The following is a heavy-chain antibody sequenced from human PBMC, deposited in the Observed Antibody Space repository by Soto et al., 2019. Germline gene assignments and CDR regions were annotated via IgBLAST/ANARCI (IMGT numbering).Heavy chain of an antibody. CDR1: GFILIHYA. CDR2: ISGSGVRT. J-gene: IGHJ4*02. CDR3: VKEGGWTLDY. D-gene: IGHD3-16*01. V-gene: IGHV3-23*01. Sequence: EVRLLGSGGGLVQPGGSLRLSSEASGFILIHYAMTWVHQAPWKGVEWGSDISGSGVRTYYPDSVNGRFTISRGNAKNTVHRQMNSLMAEDAALDYCVKEGGWTLDYWGQGALVTVFS.